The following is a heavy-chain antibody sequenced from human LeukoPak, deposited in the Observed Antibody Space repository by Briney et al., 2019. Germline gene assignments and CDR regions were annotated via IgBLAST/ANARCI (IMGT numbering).Heavy chain of an antibody. V-gene: IGHV1-2*02. CDR1: GYTFTGYY. D-gene: IGHD2-2*01. CDR3: ARDAEDIVVVPAAMETDDY. J-gene: IGHJ4*02. CDR2: INPNSGGT. Sequence: ASVKVSCKASGYTFTGYYMHWVRQAPGQGLEWMGWINPNSGGTNYAQKFQGRVTMTRDTSISTAYMELSRLRSDDTAVYYCARDAEDIVVVPAAMETDDYWGQGTLVTVSS.